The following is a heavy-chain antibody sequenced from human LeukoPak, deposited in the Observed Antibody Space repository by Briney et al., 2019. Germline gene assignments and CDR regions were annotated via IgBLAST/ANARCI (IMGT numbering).Heavy chain of an antibody. Sequence: SETLSLTCTVSGGSISSYYWSWIRQPPGKGLEWIGYIYHSGSTNYNPSLKSRVTISEDTSKNQLSLKLSSVTAADTAVYYCARERVVPAAHFDYWGQGTLVTVSS. J-gene: IGHJ4*02. D-gene: IGHD2-2*01. CDR1: GGSISSYY. CDR2: IYHSGST. V-gene: IGHV4-59*01. CDR3: ARERVVPAAHFDY.